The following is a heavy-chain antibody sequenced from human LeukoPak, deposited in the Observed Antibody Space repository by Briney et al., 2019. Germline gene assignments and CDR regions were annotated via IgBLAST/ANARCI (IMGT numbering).Heavy chain of an antibody. J-gene: IGHJ6*03. CDR2: INHSGST. D-gene: IGHD6-19*01. CDR1: GGSFSGYY. Sequence: SETLSLTCAVYGGSFSGYYWSWIRQPPGKGLEWIGEINHSGSTNYNPSLKSRVTISVDTSKNQFSLKLSSVTAADTAVYYCARGRGGHGYSSGWWSYYYYYMDVWGKGTTVTVSS. V-gene: IGHV4-34*01. CDR3: ARGRGGHGYSSGWWSYYYYYMDV.